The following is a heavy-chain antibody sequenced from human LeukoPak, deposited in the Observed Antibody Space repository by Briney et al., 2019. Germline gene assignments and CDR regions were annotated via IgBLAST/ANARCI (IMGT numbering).Heavy chain of an antibody. CDR1: GCTFSSYG. CDR3: ARRGDSPMIGDH. CDR2: LSNTGNI. J-gene: IGHJ4*02. D-gene: IGHD3-10*02. V-gene: IGHV3-48*01. Sequence: GGSLRLSCAASGCTFSSYGMNWVRQAPGKGLEWLSYLSNTGNIHYAQSVKGRFTISRDNAKSSLYLQMDGLRAEDTAVYYCARRGDSPMIGDHWGQGILVTVAS.